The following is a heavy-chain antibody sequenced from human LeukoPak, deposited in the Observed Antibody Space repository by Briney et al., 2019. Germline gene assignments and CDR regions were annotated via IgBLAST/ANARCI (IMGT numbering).Heavy chain of an antibody. CDR3: ATQRGSYLWGTDFDY. CDR1: GYTFTGYY. Sequence: ASVKVSCKASGYTFTGYYMHWVRQASGQGLEWRGWINPNSGDTKYAQKFQGRVTMTRDTSISTAYMELRRLRSDDTAVYYCATQRGSYLWGTDFDYWGQGTLVTVSS. V-gene: IGHV1-2*02. D-gene: IGHD3-16*01. J-gene: IGHJ4*02. CDR2: INPNSGDT.